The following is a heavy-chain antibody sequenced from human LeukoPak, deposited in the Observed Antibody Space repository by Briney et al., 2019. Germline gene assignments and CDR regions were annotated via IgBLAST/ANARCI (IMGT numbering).Heavy chain of an antibody. CDR1: GFTFSNAW. CDR2: ISSSSSTI. CDR3: ARDCSSASCHTQRYYYYGMDV. Sequence: GGSLRLSCAASGFTFSNAWMSWVRQAPGKGLEWVSFISSSSSTIYYADSVKGRFTISRDNAKNSLYLQMNSLRDEDTAVYYCARDCSSASCHTQRYYYYGMDVWGQGTSVTVSS. D-gene: IGHD2-2*02. J-gene: IGHJ6*02. V-gene: IGHV3-48*02.